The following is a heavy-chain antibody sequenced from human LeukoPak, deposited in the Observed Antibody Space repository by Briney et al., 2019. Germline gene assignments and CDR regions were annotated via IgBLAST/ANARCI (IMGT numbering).Heavy chain of an antibody. Sequence: PSETLSLTCTVSGTSISSHYWSWLRQTPGKGLEWIGYIGYVHNGGSTNYSPSLKSRVTISLDTSKNQFSLKLNSVTAADTAVYYCARAGNWNDLDYWGQGTLVTVS. CDR1: GTSISSHY. V-gene: IGHV4-59*11. CDR2: IGYVHNGGST. D-gene: IGHD1-1*01. J-gene: IGHJ4*02. CDR3: ARAGNWNDLDY.